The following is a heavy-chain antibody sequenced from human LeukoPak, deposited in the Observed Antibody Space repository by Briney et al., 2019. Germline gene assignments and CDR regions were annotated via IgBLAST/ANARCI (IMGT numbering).Heavy chain of an antibody. D-gene: IGHD4-17*01. V-gene: IGHV3-21*01. Sequence: GGSLRLSRAASGFTFSSYSMNWVRQAPGKGLEWVSSISSSSSYIYYADSVKGRFTISRDNAKNSLYLQMNSLRAEDTAVYYCARDLGDYVPLVDYWGQGTLVTVSS. CDR1: GFTFSSYS. J-gene: IGHJ4*02. CDR2: ISSSSSYI. CDR3: ARDLGDYVPLVDY.